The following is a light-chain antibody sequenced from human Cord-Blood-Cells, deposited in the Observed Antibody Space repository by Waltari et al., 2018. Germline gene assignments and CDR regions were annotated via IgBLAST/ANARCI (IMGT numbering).Light chain of an antibody. CDR2: GAS. J-gene: IGKJ1*01. Sequence: EIVMTQSPATLSVSPGERATLSCRASQRVRSNIAWYQQKPGQAPRLLIYGASTRATGIPARFSGSGSGTQFTLTISSLQSEDFSVYYCQQYNNWPRTFGQGTKVEIK. V-gene: IGKV3-15*01. CDR3: QQYNNWPRT. CDR1: QRVRSN.